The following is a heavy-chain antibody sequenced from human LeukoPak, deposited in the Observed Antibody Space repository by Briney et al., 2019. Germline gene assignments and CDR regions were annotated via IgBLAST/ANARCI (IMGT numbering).Heavy chain of an antibody. CDR3: AKGFSIRYFDWLLDY. D-gene: IGHD3-9*01. CDR2: ISWNSGSI. J-gene: IGHJ4*02. Sequence: PGGSLRLSCAASGFTFDDYAMHWVRQAPGKGLEWVSGISWNSGSISYADSVKGRFTISRDNAKNSLYLQMNSLRAEDTALYYCAKGFSIRYFDWLLDYWGQGTLVTVSS. CDR1: GFTFDDYA. V-gene: IGHV3-9*01.